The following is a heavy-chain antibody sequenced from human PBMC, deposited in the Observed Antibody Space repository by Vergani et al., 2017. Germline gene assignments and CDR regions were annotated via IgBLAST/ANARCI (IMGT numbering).Heavy chain of an antibody. D-gene: IGHD2-2*01. CDR3: AREREIHRIVVPYYMDV. J-gene: IGHJ6*03. CDR2: IIPIFGTA. CDR1: GGTFSSYA. Sequence: VQLVQSGAEVKKPGSSVKVSCKASGGTFSSYAISWVRQAPGQGLEWMGGIIPIFGTANYAQKFQGRVTITADETTSTAYMELSSLRSEDTAVYYCAREREIHRIVVPYYMDVWGKGTTVTVSS. V-gene: IGHV1-69*01.